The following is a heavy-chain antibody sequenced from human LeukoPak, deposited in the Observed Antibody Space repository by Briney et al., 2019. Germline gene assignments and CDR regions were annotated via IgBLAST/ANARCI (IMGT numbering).Heavy chain of an antibody. CDR3: FSMATIITGSFDY. D-gene: IGHD5-24*01. CDR1: GGTFSSYA. J-gene: IGHJ4*02. CDR2: IIPIFGTA. Sequence: ASVKVSCKASGGTFSSYAISWVRQAPGQGLEWMGGIIPIFGTANYAQKFQGRVTITADESTSTAYMELSSLRSEDTAVYYCFSMATIITGSFDYWGQETLVTVSS. V-gene: IGHV1-69*13.